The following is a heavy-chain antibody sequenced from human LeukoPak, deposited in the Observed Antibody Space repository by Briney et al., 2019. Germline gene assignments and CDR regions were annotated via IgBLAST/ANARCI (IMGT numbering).Heavy chain of an antibody. V-gene: IGHV1-2*06. D-gene: IGHD7-27*01. Sequence: GASVKVSCKASGYTFTGYYMHWVRQAPGQGLEWMGRINPNSGGTNYAQKFQGRVTMTRDTSISTAYMELSRLRSDDTAVYYCASSSMGTLDEGSDAFDIWGQGTMVTVSS. CDR1: GYTFTGYY. CDR2: INPNSGGT. CDR3: ASSSMGTLDEGSDAFDI. J-gene: IGHJ3*02.